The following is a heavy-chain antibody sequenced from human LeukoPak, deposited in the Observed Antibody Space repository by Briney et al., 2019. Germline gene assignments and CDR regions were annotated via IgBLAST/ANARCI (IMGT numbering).Heavy chain of an antibody. CDR3: AREHCSGGSCYLFGFRPFDY. Sequence: GGSLRLSCAASGFTFSSYSMNWVRQAPGKGLEWVSSISSSSSYIYYADSVKGRFTISRDNAKNSLYLQMNSLRAEDTAVYYCAREHCSGGSCYLFGFRPFDYWGQGTLVTVSS. D-gene: IGHD2-15*01. CDR2: ISSSSSYI. CDR1: GFTFSSYS. V-gene: IGHV3-21*01. J-gene: IGHJ4*02.